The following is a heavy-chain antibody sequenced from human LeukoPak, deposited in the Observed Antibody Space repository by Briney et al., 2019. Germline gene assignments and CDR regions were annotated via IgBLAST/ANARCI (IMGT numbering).Heavy chain of an antibody. CDR3: ARGGDYCSGGSCYPYNYYGMDV. CDR1: GYTFTSYG. CDR2: ISSYNGNT. D-gene: IGHD2-15*01. J-gene: IGHJ6*02. V-gene: IGHV1-18*01. Sequence: ASVKVSCKASGYTFTSYGISWVRQAPGQGLEWMGWISSYNGNTHYAQKLQGRVTMTTDTSTSTAYMELRSLRSDDTAVYYCARGGDYCSGGSCYPYNYYGMDVWGQGTTVTVSS.